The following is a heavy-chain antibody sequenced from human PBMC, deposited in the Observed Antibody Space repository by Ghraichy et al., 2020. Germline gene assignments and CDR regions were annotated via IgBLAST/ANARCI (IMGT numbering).Heavy chain of an antibody. CDR3: ARNYDFWSAPASYYYYYGMDV. V-gene: IGHV3-21*01. CDR2: ISSSSSYI. J-gene: IGHJ6*02. Sequence: GGSLRLSCAASGFTFSSYSMNWVRQAPGKGLEWVSSISSSSSYIYYADSVKGRFTISRDNAKNSLYLQMNSLRAEDTAVYYCARNYDFWSAPASYYYYYGMDVWGQGTTVTVSS. D-gene: IGHD3-3*01. CDR1: GFTFSSYS.